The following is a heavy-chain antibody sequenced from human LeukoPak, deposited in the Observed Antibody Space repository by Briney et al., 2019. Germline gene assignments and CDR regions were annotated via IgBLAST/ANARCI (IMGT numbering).Heavy chain of an antibody. D-gene: IGHD5-18*01. Sequence: PSETLSLTCTVSGGSISSSSYYWGWIRQPPGKGLEWIGSIYYSGSTYYNPSLKSRVTISVDTSKNQFSLKLSSVTAADTAVYYCARGVQLWEGLHDYWGQGTLVTVPS. CDR3: ARGVQLWEGLHDY. V-gene: IGHV4-39*01. CDR2: IYYSGST. CDR1: GGSISSSSYY. J-gene: IGHJ4*02.